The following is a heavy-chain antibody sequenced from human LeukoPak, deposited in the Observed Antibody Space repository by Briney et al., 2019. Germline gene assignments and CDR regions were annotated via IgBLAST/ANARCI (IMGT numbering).Heavy chain of an antibody. CDR2: IGTASDT. Sequence: GSLRLSCAASGFPSSSFHMHWVHQPTGQGLEWVSTIGTASDTYYPGSVEGRFTLSRDNAKNSLYLQMNSLTAGDTAVYYCARGPPRGKYYYMDVWGKGTTVTVSS. V-gene: IGHV3-13*01. D-gene: IGHD1-1*01. CDR1: GFPSSSFH. CDR3: ARGPPRGKYYYMDV. J-gene: IGHJ6*03.